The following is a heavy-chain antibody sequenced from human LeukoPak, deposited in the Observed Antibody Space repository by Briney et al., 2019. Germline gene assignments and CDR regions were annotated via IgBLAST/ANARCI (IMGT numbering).Heavy chain of an antibody. CDR1: GYTFTSYG. CDR3: ARATFTISIPDAFDI. J-gene: IGHJ3*02. Sequence: GASVKVSCKASGYTFTSYGISWVRQAPGQGLEWMGWISAYNGNTNYAQKLQGRVTMTTVTSTSTAYMELRSLRSDDTAVYYCARATFTISIPDAFDIWGQGTMVTVSS. V-gene: IGHV1-18*01. CDR2: ISAYNGNT. D-gene: IGHD3-9*01.